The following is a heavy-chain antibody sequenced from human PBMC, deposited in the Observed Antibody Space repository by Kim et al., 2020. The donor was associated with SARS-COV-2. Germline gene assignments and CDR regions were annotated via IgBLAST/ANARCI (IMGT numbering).Heavy chain of an antibody. V-gene: IGHV7-4-1*01. D-gene: IGHD6-13*01. CDR3: ASTRYSSIWYRMDYYYGMDA. CDR2: INTNTGNP. Sequence: ASVKVSCKAAGYTFTSYAMNWVRQAPGQGLEWMGWINTNTGNPTYAQGFTGRFVFSLDTSVSTAYLQICSLKAEDTAVYYCASTRYSSIWYRMDYYYGMDAWGQGTTVTVS. CDR1: GYTFTSYA. J-gene: IGHJ6*02.